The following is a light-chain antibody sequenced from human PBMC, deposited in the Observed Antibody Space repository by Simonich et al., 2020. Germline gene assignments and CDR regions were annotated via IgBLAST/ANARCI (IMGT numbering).Light chain of an antibody. V-gene: IGLV6-57*03. J-gene: IGLJ3*02. CDR1: SGSIASTY. CDR2: EDN. CDR3: QSYDSSGWV. Sequence: NFMLTQPHSVSESPGKTVTISCTRSSGSIASTYVQWYQQRPGSAPTTVVYEDNPRPSGVPDRFSGSIDSSSNSASLTISGLKTEDEADYYCQSYDSSGWVFGGGTKLTVL.